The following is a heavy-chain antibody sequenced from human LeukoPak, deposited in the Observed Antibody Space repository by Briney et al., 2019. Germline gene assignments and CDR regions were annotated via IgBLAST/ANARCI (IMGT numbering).Heavy chain of an antibody. J-gene: IGHJ4*02. CDR1: GFTFSSYG. Sequence: GGSLRLSCAASGFTFSSYGMHWVRQAPGKGLEWVAVISYGGSNKYYADSVKGRFTISRDNSKNTLYLQMNSLRAEDTAVYYCVKKISVFYERSGYYVLVTWAQGTLLTVSS. CDR3: VKKISVFYERSGYYVLVT. D-gene: IGHD3-22*01. CDR2: ISYGGSNK. V-gene: IGHV3-30*18.